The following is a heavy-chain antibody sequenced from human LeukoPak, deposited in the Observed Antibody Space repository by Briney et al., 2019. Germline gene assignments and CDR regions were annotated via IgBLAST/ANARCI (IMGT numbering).Heavy chain of an antibody. D-gene: IGHD6-19*01. CDR2: ISSSSSYI. J-gene: IGHJ4*02. Sequence: GGSLRLSCAASGFTFSSYSMNWVRQAPGKGLEWVSSISSSSSYIYYADSVKGRFTISRDNAKNSLYLQMNSLRAEDTAVYYCARGLQSGWFEKGNFDYWGQGTLVTVSS. CDR3: ARGLQSGWFEKGNFDY. CDR1: GFTFSSYS. V-gene: IGHV3-21*01.